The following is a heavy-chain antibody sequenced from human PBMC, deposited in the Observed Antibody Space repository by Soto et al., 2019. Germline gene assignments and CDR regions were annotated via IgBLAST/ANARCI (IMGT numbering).Heavy chain of an antibody. J-gene: IGHJ4*02. V-gene: IGHV3-23*01. CDR1: GFTFSLSA. Sequence: EVQLLESRGELVQPGGSLRLSCAASGFTFSLSAMSWVRQAPGKGLEWVSSISGIGYTTYYRDSVKGRFTISRDNSKNTLYLQMNSLRSEDTAVYYCPKIKDGAGLAYWGRGPLVPVS. CDR3: PKIKDGAGLAY. D-gene: IGHD6-13*01. CDR2: ISGIGYTT.